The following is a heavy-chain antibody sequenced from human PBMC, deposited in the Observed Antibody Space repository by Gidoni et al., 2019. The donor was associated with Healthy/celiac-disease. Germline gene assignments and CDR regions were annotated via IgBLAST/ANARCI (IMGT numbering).Heavy chain of an antibody. CDR3: ARLQITFGGVIVHRGWYFDL. J-gene: IGHJ2*01. CDR1: GGSFSGYY. V-gene: IGHV4-34*01. Sequence: QVQLQQWGAGLLKPSETLSLTCAVYGGSFSGYYWSWIRQPPGKGLEWIGEINHSGSTNYNPSLKSRVTISVDTSKNQFSLKLSSVTAADTAVYYCARLQITFGGVIVHRGWYFDLWGRGTLVTVSS. D-gene: IGHD3-16*02. CDR2: INHSGST.